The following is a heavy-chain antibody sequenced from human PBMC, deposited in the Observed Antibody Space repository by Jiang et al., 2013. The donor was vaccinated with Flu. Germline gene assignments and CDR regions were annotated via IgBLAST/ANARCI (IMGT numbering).Heavy chain of an antibody. Sequence: SLTCTVSGGSVSSSSDYWGWIRQPPGKGLEWIGSAYYSGSTYYNPSLKSRVTISVDTSKNQFSLKLSSVTAADTAVYYCARSGRDYDTYWYFDLWGRGTLVTVSS. CDR1: GGSVSSSSDY. D-gene: IGHD3-16*01. J-gene: IGHJ2*01. V-gene: IGHV4-39*07. CDR3: ARSGRDYDTYWYFDL. CDR2: AYYSGST.